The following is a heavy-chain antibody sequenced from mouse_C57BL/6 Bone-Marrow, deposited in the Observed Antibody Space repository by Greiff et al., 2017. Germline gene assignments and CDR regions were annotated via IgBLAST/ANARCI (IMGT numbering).Heavy chain of an antibody. J-gene: IGHJ3*01. V-gene: IGHV3-6*01. CDR1: GYSITSGYY. CDR2: ISYDGSN. CDR3: AREEDDGYFPWFAY. Sequence: EVHLVESGPGLVKPSQSLSLTCSVTGYSITSGYYWNWIRQFPGNKLEWMGYISYDGSNNYNPSLKNRISITRDTSKNQFFLKLNSVTTEDTATYYCAREEDDGYFPWFAYWGQGTLVTVSA. D-gene: IGHD2-3*01.